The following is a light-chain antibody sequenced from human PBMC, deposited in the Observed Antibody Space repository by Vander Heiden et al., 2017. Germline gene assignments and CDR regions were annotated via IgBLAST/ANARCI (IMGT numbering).Light chain of an antibody. CDR3: CSYAGSYTFEV. CDR1: SSDIGAYNY. CDR2: DVT. Sequence: QSALTQPRSVSASPGQSVNISCTGSSSDIGAYNYVSWYQQHPGKVPKLIIYDVTKRPAGVPDRFSGSKSGNTASLTISGLQAEDEADYYCCSYAGSYTFEVFGGGTKLTVL. V-gene: IGLV2-11*01. J-gene: IGLJ2*01.